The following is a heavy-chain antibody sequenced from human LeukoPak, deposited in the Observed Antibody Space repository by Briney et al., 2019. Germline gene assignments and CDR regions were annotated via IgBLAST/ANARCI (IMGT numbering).Heavy chain of an antibody. CDR1: GYTFTGYY. CDR2: INPNSGGT. D-gene: IGHD6-6*01. V-gene: IGHV1-2*02. Sequence: ASVKVSCKASGYTFTGYYMHWVRQAPGQGLEWMGWINPNSGGTNYAQKFQGRVTMTRDTSISTAYMELSRLRSDDTAVYYCARSRAARTGNWLFPWGQGTLVTVSS. J-gene: IGHJ5*02. CDR3: ARSRAARTGNWLFP.